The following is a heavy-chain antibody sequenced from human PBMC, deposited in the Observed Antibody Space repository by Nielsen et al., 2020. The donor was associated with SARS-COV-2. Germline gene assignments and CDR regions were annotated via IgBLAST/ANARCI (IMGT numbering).Heavy chain of an antibody. J-gene: IGHJ4*02. D-gene: IGHD3-16*01. CDR3: AKVGGVEDDRSWY. CDR2: ISWNSGSI. CDR1: GFTFDDYA. Sequence: SLTLSCAASGFTFDDYAMYWVWHPPGQGLEWVSGISWNSGSIGYADSVKGRFTISRDNAKNSLYLQMHSLRAEDTALYYCAKVGGVEDDRSWYWGQGTLVTVSS. V-gene: IGHV3-9*01.